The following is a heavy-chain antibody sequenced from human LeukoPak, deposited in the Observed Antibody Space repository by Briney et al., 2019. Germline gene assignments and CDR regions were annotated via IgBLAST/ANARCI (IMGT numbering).Heavy chain of an antibody. D-gene: IGHD3-22*01. CDR3: ATRGDYDLDY. CDR2: ISYSGST. J-gene: IGHJ4*02. Sequence: SETPSLTCTVSGGSISSTNYYWGWIRQPPGKGLEWNGSISYSGSTYYNPSLKSRVTIAVDTSKNQFSLKVTAVTAADTAVYYCATRGDYDLDYWGQGTLVTVSS. CDR1: GGSISSTNYY. V-gene: IGHV4-39*07.